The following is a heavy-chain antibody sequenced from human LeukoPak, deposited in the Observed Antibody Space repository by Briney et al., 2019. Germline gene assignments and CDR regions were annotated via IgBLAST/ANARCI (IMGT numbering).Heavy chain of an antibody. J-gene: IGHJ6*03. CDR3: ARGLRGVREHYYYMDV. V-gene: IGHV1-3*03. CDR1: GYTFTTYA. Sequence: ASVKVSCKASGYTFTTYAMHWVRQAPGQRLEWMGWINAGNGNTKYSQEFQGRVTITRDTSASTAYMELSGLRSEDMAVYYCARGLRGVREHYYYMDVWGKGTTVTVSS. D-gene: IGHD3-10*01. CDR2: INAGNGNT.